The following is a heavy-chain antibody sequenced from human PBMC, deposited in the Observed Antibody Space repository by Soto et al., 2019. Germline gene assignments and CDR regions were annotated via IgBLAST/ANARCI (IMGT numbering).Heavy chain of an antibody. CDR2: IWSDGNNK. CDR1: GFMISNHG. V-gene: IGHV3-33*01. CDR3: VRGDNWNDEASDY. Sequence: QVQLVESRGGVVQPGESLRLSCAASGFMISNHGMHRVRQAPGKGLEWVAVIWSDGNNKYYAESVKGRFTISRDNSKNTVYLQMNSLRAEVTAVYYCVRGDNWNDEASDYWGQGTLVTGSS. D-gene: IGHD1-1*01. J-gene: IGHJ4*02.